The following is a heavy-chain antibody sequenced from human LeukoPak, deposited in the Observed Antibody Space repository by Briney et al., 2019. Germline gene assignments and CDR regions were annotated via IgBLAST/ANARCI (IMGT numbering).Heavy chain of an antibody. J-gene: IGHJ4*02. V-gene: IGHV4-59*01. D-gene: IGHD5-24*01. CDR3: ARSRDGYLVGFDY. Sequence: PSETLSLTCTVSGGSISSYYWSWIRQPPGKGLEWIGYIYYSGSTNYNPSLKSRVTISVDTSKNQFSLKLSSVTAADTAVYYCARSRDGYLVGFDYWGQGTLVTVSS. CDR2: IYYSGST. CDR1: GGSISSYY.